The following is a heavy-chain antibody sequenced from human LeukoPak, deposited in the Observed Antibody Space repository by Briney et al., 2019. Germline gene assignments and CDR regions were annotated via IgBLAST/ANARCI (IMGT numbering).Heavy chain of an antibody. D-gene: IGHD4-17*01. J-gene: IGHJ4*02. CDR3: ARGATVTPIDY. CDR1: GGSVSSGGYY. V-gene: IGHV4-31*03. Sequence: SQTLSLTCTVSGGSVSSGGYYWSWIRQHPGKGLEWIGYIYYSGSTYYNPSLKSRVTISVDTSKNQFSLKLSSVTAADTAVYYCARGATVTPIDYWGQGTLVTVSS. CDR2: IYYSGST.